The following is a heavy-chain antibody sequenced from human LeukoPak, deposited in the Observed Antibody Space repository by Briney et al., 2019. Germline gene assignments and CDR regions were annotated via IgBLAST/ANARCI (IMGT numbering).Heavy chain of an antibody. CDR3: ASYNWNDVRHWFDP. D-gene: IGHD1-1*01. CDR1: GGSFSDYY. V-gene: IGHV4-34*01. CDR2: INHSGST. J-gene: IGHJ5*02. Sequence: KSSETLSLTCAVYGGSFSDYYWSWIRQPPGKGLEWIGEINHSGSTNYNPSLKSRVTISVDTSKNQFSLILSSVTAADTAVYYCASYNWNDVRHWFDPWGQGTLVTVSS.